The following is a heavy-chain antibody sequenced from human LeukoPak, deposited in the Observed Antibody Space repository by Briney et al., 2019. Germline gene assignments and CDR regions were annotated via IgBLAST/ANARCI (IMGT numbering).Heavy chain of an antibody. Sequence: GGSLRLSCAASGFTVSSNYMSWVRQAPGKGLEWVSVIYSGGSTYYADSVKGRITISRDNSKNTLYLQMNSLRAEDTAVYYCARPYSGGSIDYWGQGTLVTVSS. D-gene: IGHD1-26*01. CDR1: GFTVSSNY. CDR3: ARPYSGGSIDY. CDR2: IYSGGST. V-gene: IGHV3-66*04. J-gene: IGHJ4*02.